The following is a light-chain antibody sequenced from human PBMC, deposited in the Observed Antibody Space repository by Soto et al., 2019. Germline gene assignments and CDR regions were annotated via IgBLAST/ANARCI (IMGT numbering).Light chain of an antibody. CDR1: SSNIGAGYD. J-gene: IGLJ2*01. V-gene: IGLV1-40*01. CDR3: PSYDSSLSGRVV. Sequence: QSVLTQPPSVSGAPGQRVTISCTGSSSNIGAGYDVHWYQQLPGTAPKLLIYGNSNRPSGVPDRFSGSKSGTSASLAITGLQARDEADYYCPSYDSSLSGRVVFGGGTKLTVL. CDR2: GNS.